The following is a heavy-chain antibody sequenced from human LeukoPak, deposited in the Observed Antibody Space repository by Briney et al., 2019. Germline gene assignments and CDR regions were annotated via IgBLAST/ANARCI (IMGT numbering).Heavy chain of an antibody. CDR3: ARDSHGGGEFSDY. Sequence: PGGPLRLSCAASGFTFSSYWMHWVRQAPGKGLVWISRINSDGSSTRYADSVKGRFTISRDNAKNTLYLQMDSLRAEDTAVYYCARDSHGGGEFSDYWGQGTLVTVSS. D-gene: IGHD3-16*01. J-gene: IGHJ4*02. V-gene: IGHV3-74*01. CDR2: INSDGSST. CDR1: GFTFSSYW.